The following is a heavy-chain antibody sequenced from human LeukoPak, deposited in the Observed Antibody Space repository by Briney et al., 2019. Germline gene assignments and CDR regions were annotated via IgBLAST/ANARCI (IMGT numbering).Heavy chain of an antibody. CDR1: GFTFSSYW. J-gene: IGHJ4*02. V-gene: IGHV3-7*03. CDR2: IKQDGSQK. D-gene: IGHD3-22*01. Sequence: GGSLSLSCAASGFTFSSYWMSWVRQAPGKGLEWVANIKQDGSQKYYVDSVRGRFTISRDNAKNSLYLQMNSLRVEDTAVYYCARGEYYYDGGYWGQGTLVTVSS. CDR3: ARGEYYYDGGY.